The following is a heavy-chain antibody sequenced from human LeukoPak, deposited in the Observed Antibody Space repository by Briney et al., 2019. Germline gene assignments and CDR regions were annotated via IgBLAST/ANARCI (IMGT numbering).Heavy chain of an antibody. J-gene: IGHJ6*03. Sequence: SETLSLTCTVSGGSISSSSYYWGWIRQPPGKGLEWIGSIYYSGSTYYNPSLKSRVTISVDTSKNQFSLKLSSVTAADTAVYYCARGPEAYYYDSSGYYWGEDYMDVWGKGTTVTISS. CDR1: GGSISSSSYY. D-gene: IGHD3-22*01. CDR2: IYYSGST. V-gene: IGHV4-39*01. CDR3: ARGPEAYYYDSSGYYWGEDYMDV.